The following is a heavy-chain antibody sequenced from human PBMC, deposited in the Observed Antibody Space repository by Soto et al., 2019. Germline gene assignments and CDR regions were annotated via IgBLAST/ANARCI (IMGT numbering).Heavy chain of an antibody. CDR1: GGLFSSYA. CDR2: IIPVFSTA. CDR3: ARGGSGYVWFNEF. Sequence: QEQLVQSGAEVKKPGSSVKVSCKASGGLFSSYAISWVRQAPGQGLEWMGGIIPVFSTAYYAQKFQGRVTITADESTNKAYMELSSLRSEDTAMDYCARGGSGYVWFNEFWGQGSLVTVSA. J-gene: IGHJ4*02. V-gene: IGHV1-69*01. D-gene: IGHD3-22*01.